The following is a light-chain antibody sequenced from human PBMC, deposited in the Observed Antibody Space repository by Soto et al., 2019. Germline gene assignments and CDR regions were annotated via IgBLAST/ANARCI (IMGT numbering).Light chain of an antibody. Sequence: QSALTQPASVSGSPGQSITISCTGTSSDVGGYNYVSWYQQHPGKAPKFMIYDVSNRPSGVSTRFSGSKSGNTASLTISGLQAEDEADYYCNSYTPSNKRQLVFRTGTKLTVL. CDR3: NSYTPSNKRQLV. V-gene: IGLV2-14*01. J-gene: IGLJ1*01. CDR2: DVS. CDR1: SSDVGGYNY.